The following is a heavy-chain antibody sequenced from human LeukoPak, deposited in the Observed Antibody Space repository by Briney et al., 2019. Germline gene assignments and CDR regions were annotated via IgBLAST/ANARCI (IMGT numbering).Heavy chain of an antibody. CDR3: AKGVGLRLGVYFDY. CDR1: GFTFNDYA. CDR2: ISWNSGSI. J-gene: IGHJ4*02. V-gene: IGHV3-9*01. D-gene: IGHD3-16*01. Sequence: GGSQRLSCAASGFTFNDYAMHWVRQAPGKGLEWVSGISWNSGSIGYADSVKGRFTISRDNAKNSLNLQMNSLRAEDTALYYCAKGVGLRLGVYFDYWGQGTLVTVSS.